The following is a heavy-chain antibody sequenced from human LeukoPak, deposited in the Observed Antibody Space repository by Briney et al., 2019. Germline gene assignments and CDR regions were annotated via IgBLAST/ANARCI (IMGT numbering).Heavy chain of an antibody. CDR2: INSDGSSI. V-gene: IGHV3-74*03. Sequence: GGSLRLSCAASGFTFSSYWMHWVRQAPGKGLVWVSRINSDGSSITYADSVKGRFTISRDNAKNTLYLQMNSLRVEDTAVSREGRVSGYDFDCWSQGTLVTVSS. J-gene: IGHJ4*02. D-gene: IGHD5-12*01. CDR1: GFTFSSYW. CDR3: GRVSGYDFDC.